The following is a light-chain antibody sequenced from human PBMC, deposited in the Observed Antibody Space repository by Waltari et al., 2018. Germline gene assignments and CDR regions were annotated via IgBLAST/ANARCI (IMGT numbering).Light chain of an antibody. V-gene: IGLV1-40*01. Sequence: QSGLTQPPSVSGAPGQRVTIPCTGSSPNIGAGYDVHWYQLFPGTAPKLLISGNGNRPSGVPDRFSGSKSGTSASLAITGLQAEDEADYYCQSYDNTSGSIFGGGTKLTVL. CDR2: GNG. J-gene: IGLJ2*01. CDR3: QSYDNTSGSI. CDR1: SPNIGAGYD.